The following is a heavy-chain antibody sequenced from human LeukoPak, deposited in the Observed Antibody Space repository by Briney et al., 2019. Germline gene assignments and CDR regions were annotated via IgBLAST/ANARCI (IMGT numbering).Heavy chain of an antibody. Sequence: SVKVSCKASGGTFSSYAISWVRQAPGQGLEWMGGIIPIFGTANYAQKFQGRVTITADESTSTAYMELRSLRSDDTAVYYCARDLSGYARDWFDPWGQGTLVTVSS. CDR3: ARDLSGYARDWFDP. J-gene: IGHJ5*02. CDR2: IIPIFGTA. V-gene: IGHV1-69*01. CDR1: GGTFSSYA. D-gene: IGHD2-2*01.